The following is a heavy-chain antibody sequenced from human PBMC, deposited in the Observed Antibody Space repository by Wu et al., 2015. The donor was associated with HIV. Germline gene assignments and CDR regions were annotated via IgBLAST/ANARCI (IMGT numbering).Heavy chain of an antibody. J-gene: IGHJ4*02. CDR1: GYTFTGYY. Sequence: PGASVKVSCKASGYTFTGYYMHWVRQAPGQGLEWMGWINPKNGVTRYTQKFQGWVTLTRDTSISTAYMEVNALGSDDTAVFYCSSEHGHWGQGTLVTVSS. CDR3: SSEHGH. V-gene: IGHV1-2*04. D-gene: IGHD5-24*01. CDR2: INPKNGVT.